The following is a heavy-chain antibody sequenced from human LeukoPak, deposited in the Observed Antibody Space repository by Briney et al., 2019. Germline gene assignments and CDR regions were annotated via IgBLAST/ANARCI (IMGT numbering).Heavy chain of an antibody. D-gene: IGHD3-10*01. J-gene: IGHJ6*02. CDR1: GGSISIYY. Sequence: SETLSLTCTVSGGSISIYYWSWIRHPPGRGGEWLGYFYYSGSTNYNPSLKSRVTISVDTSKNQFSLKLSSVTAADTAVYYCATITMVRGVPPYYYGMDVWGQGTTVTVSS. CDR2: FYYSGST. CDR3: ATITMVRGVPPYYYGMDV. V-gene: IGHV4-59*08.